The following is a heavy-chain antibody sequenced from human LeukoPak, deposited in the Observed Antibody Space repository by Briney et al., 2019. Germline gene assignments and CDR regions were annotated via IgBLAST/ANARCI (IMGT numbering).Heavy chain of an antibody. D-gene: IGHD1-26*01. CDR1: GFTFSSYA. CDR2: ISSDGSNK. CDR3: ARDRVGAEFDY. Sequence: PGGSLRLSCAASGFTFSSYAMHWVRQAPGTGLEWVAVISSDGSNKNYADSVKGRFTISRDNSKNTLYLQMDSLRAEDTAVYYCARDRVGAEFDYWGQGTLVTVSS. J-gene: IGHJ4*02. V-gene: IGHV3-30*04.